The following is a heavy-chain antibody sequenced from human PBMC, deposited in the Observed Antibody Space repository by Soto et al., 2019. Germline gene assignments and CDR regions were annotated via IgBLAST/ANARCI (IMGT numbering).Heavy chain of an antibody. CDR3: ARDQITGLFDY. D-gene: IGHD2-8*02. J-gene: IGHJ4*02. Sequence: SQTRSLPCAVYAGSGSRYCWIGIRQPPGTGLEWIGEISHSGSTNYNPSLKSRVTISVDTSKNQFSLKLTSVTAADTAVFYFARDQITGLFDYWGQGTLVTVS. V-gene: IGHV4-34*01. CDR2: ISHSGST. CDR1: AGSGSRYC.